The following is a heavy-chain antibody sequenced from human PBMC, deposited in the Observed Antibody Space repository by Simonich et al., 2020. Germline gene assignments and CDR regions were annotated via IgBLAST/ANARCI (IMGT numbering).Heavy chain of an antibody. CDR3: ARGPRWTGDDAFDI. CDR2: INPNRGGT. CDR1: GYTFTGYY. D-gene: IGHD7-27*01. Sequence: QVQLVQSGAEVKKPGASVKVSCKASGYTFTGYYMHWGRQAPGQGLEWRGWINPNRGGTNYAQKFQGRVTMTRDTSISTAYMELSRLRSDDTAVYYCARGPRWTGDDAFDIWGQGTMVTVSS. J-gene: IGHJ3*02. V-gene: IGHV1-2*02.